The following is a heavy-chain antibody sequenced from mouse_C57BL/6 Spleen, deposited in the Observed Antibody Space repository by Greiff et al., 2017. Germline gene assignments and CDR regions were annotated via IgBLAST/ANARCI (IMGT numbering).Heavy chain of an antibody. CDR3: ARDLHFDY. V-gene: IGHV5-4*01. J-gene: IGHJ2*01. Sequence: PEKRLEWVATISDGGSYTYYPDNVKGRFTISRDNAKNNLYLQMSHLKSEDTAMYYFARDLHFDYWGQGTTLTVSS. CDR2: ISDGGSYT. D-gene: IGHD2-1*01.